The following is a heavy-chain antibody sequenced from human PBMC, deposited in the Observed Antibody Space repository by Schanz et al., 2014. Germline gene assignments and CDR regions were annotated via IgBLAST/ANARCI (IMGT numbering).Heavy chain of an antibody. CDR2: LSEGGGGT. CDR3: ARDFHGYGPHLDY. D-gene: IGHD5-12*01. V-gene: IGHV3-23*01. Sequence: EVQLLESGGGLVQPGGSLRLSCLASGFAFSSYGMNWLRQAPGKGLEWVSALSEGGGGTHYADSVRGRFTVSRDNSKNTLYLQLNSLRAEDTAVYYCARDFHGYGPHLDYWGQGSLVTVSS. J-gene: IGHJ4*02. CDR1: GFAFSSYG.